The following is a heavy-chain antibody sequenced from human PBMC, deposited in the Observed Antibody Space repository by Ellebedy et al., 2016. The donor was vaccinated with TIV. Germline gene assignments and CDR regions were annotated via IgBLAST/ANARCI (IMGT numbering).Heavy chain of an antibody. J-gene: IGHJ6*02. D-gene: IGHD4-17*01. Sequence: MPSETLSLTCTVSAGSIGTYYWSRIRQPPGKGLEWIGSIYYNGGTNYNTSLKSRVPLSVDPSQNHFSLDLGAVTAGDTAVYFCARGVTRNHDYEGLDVWGQGTTVTVSS. CDR1: AGSIGTYY. CDR3: ARGVTRNHDYEGLDV. V-gene: IGHV4-59*01. CDR2: IYYNGGT.